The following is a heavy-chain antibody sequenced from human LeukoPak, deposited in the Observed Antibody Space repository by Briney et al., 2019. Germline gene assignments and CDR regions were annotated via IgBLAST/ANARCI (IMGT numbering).Heavy chain of an antibody. J-gene: IGHJ4*02. CDR2: INQDGSEE. V-gene: IGHV3-7*01. CDR1: GFTFSSYW. CDR3: VRDGGVSGYDLLDY. D-gene: IGHD5-12*01. Sequence: GGSLRLSCSASGFTFSSYWMSWVRQAPGKGLEWVAHINQDGSEEHYMDSVKARFTISRDNAKNSLSLQMNSLRAEDTAVYYCVRDGGVSGYDLLDYWGQGTLVTVSS.